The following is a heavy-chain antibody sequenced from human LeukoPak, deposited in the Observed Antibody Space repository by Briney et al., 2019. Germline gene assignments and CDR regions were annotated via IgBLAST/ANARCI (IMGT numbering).Heavy chain of an antibody. D-gene: IGHD3/OR15-3a*01. V-gene: IGHV4-39*07. J-gene: IGHJ5*02. Sequence: SETLSLTCTVSGGSISSSSYYWGWIRQPPGKGLEWIGYIYHSGNTYYNPSLKRRVTMSVDRSQNQFSLKLNSVTAADTAVYFCARVITSLWTGFDPWGQGTLVTVSS. CDR1: GGSISSSSYY. CDR2: IYHSGNT. CDR3: ARVITSLWTGFDP.